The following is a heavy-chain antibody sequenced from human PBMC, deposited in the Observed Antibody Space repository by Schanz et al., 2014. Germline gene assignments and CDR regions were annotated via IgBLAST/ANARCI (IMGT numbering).Heavy chain of an antibody. J-gene: IGHJ4*02. V-gene: IGHV3-11*01. D-gene: IGHD3-10*01. Sequence: QVQLVDSGGGLVKPGGSLRLSCTASGFPFSDYFMAWIRQPPGRGLEWVSYIGNGGVTIYYADSVKGRFTISRDNSKNSLYLQMNSLRAEDTAVYYCAKYRGYYRVSGSYRELEYWGQGTLVTVSS. CDR2: IGNGGVTI. CDR3: AKYRGYYRVSGSYRELEY. CDR1: GFPFSDYF.